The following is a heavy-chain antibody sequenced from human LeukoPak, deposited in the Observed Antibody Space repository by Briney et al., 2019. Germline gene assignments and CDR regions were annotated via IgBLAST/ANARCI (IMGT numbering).Heavy chain of an antibody. Sequence: GGSLRLSCAASGFTFSNYAMTGVRQAPGKGLEWVSVISGSGGSTYYADSVKGRFTISRDNSKNTLYLQMNSLRAEDTAVYYCAREDYGMDVWGQGTTVTVSS. J-gene: IGHJ6*02. CDR1: GFTFSNYA. V-gene: IGHV3-23*01. CDR3: AREDYGMDV. CDR2: ISGSGGST.